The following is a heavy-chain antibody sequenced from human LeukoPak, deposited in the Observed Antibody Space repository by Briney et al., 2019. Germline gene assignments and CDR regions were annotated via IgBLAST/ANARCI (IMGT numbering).Heavy chain of an antibody. D-gene: IGHD4-23*01. V-gene: IGHV5-51*01. CDR2: IYPGDSDT. CDR3: ARHRTDYGGDY. CDR1: GYTFTNYW. J-gene: IGHJ4*02. Sequence: GESLKISCKGSGYTFTNYWIGWVRQMPGKGLEWMGIIYPGDSDTRYSPSFQGQVTISADKTITTAYLQWSSLKASDTAMYYRARHRTDYGGDYWGQGTLVTVSS.